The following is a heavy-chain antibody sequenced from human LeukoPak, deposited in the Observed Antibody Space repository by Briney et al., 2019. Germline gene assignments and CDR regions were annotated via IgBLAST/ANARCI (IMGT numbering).Heavy chain of an antibody. V-gene: IGHV3-11*04. CDR1: GFTFSDYY. J-gene: IGHJ6*03. CDR2: ISSSGSTI. D-gene: IGHD6-6*01. CDR3: AREAYSSSSDEQLYYYYMDV. Sequence: GGSLRLSCAASGFTFSDYYMSWIRQAPGKGLEWVSYISSSGSTIYYADSVKGRFTISRDNAKNSLYLQMNGLRAEDTAVYYCAREAYSSSSDEQLYYYYMDVWGKGTTVTVSS.